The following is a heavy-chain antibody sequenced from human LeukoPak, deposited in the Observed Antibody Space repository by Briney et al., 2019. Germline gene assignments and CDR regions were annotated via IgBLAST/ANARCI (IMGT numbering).Heavy chain of an antibody. J-gene: IGHJ4*02. CDR3: ASGSGSLTLNYFDY. Sequence: VISYDGSNKYYADSVKGRFTISRDNSKNTLYLQMNSLRAEDTAVYYCASGSGSLTLNYFDYWGQGTLVTVSS. D-gene: IGHD3-10*01. CDR2: ISYDGSNK. V-gene: IGHV3-30-3*01.